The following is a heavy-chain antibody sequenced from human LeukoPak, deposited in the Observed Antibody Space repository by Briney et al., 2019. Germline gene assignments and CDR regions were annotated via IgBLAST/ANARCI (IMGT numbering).Heavy chain of an antibody. CDR3: AKVPRLRFLEWLPKYFDY. D-gene: IGHD3-3*01. J-gene: IGHJ4*02. V-gene: IGHV3-33*06. CDR1: GFTFSSYG. Sequence: GGSLRLSCAASGFTFSSYGMHWVRQAPGKGLEWVAVIWYDGSNKYYADSVKGRFTISRDNSKNTLYLRMNSLRAEDTAVYYCAKVPRLRFLEWLPKYFDYWGQGTLVTVSS. CDR2: IWYDGSNK.